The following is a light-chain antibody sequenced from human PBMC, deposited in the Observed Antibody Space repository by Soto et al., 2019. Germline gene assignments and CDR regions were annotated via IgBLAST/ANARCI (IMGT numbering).Light chain of an antibody. V-gene: IGKV3-20*01. Sequence: EVVLTQSPGTVSLSPGERATLSCRASQSVSSSYLAWYQQKPGQAPRLLIYGASSRATGIPDRFSGSGSGTDFTLTISRLEPEDFAVYYCQHYGRSLPITFGQGTRLEIK. CDR3: QHYGRSLPIT. CDR1: QSVSSSY. CDR2: GAS. J-gene: IGKJ5*01.